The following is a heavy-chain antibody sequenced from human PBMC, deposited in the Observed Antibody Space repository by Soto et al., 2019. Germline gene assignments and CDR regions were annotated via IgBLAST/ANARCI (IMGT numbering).Heavy chain of an antibody. Sequence: GGSLRLSCAASGFTFSSYGMHWVRQAPGKGLKWVAVISYDGSNKYYADSVKGRFTISRDNSKNTLYLQMNSLRAEDTAVYYCAKVPYYYGSGRLYGMDVWGQGTTVTVSS. CDR2: ISYDGSNK. CDR1: GFTFSSYG. CDR3: AKVPYYYGSGRLYGMDV. D-gene: IGHD3-10*01. V-gene: IGHV3-30*18. J-gene: IGHJ6*02.